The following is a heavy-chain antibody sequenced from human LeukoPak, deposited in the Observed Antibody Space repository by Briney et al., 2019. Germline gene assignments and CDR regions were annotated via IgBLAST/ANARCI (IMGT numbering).Heavy chain of an antibody. CDR1: GFTFSSYW. V-gene: IGHV3-7*01. J-gene: IGHJ4*02. D-gene: IGHD5-12*01. CDR3: ARDNRYSGYGFDY. CDR2: IKQDGSEK. Sequence: PGGSLRLSCAASGFTFSSYWMSWVRQAPGKGLEWVANIKQDGSEKYYVDSVKGRFTISRDNAKNSLYLQMNSLRAEDTAVYYCARDNRYSGYGFDYWGQGTLVTVSS.